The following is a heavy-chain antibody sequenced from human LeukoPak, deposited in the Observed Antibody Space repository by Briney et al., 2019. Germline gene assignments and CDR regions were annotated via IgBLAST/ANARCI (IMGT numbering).Heavy chain of an antibody. CDR2: IYTSGST. D-gene: IGHD3-9*01. CDR3: ARDYDVLTAYPPTQLFDP. J-gene: IGHJ5*02. Sequence: PSETLSLTCTVSGYSISTGYYWDWIRQPAGKGLEWIGRIYTSGSTNYNPSLKSRVTMSVDTSKNQFSLKLNSVTAADTAVYYCARDYDVLTAYPPTQLFDPWGQGTLVTVSS. CDR1: GYSISTGYY. V-gene: IGHV4-4*07.